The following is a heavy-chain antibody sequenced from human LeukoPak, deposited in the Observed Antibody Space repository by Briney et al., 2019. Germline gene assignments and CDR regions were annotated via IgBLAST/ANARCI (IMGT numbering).Heavy chain of an antibody. CDR3: AREVTECSSTSCYSAFDI. CDR2: IWYDGSNK. Sequence: PGRSLRLSCAASGFTFSSYGMHWVRQAPGKGLEWVAVIWYDGSNKYYADSVKGRFTISRDNSKNTLYLQMNSLRAEDTAVYYCAREVTECSSTSCYSAFDIWGQGTIVTVSS. J-gene: IGHJ3*02. D-gene: IGHD2-2*02. V-gene: IGHV3-33*01. CDR1: GFTFSSYG.